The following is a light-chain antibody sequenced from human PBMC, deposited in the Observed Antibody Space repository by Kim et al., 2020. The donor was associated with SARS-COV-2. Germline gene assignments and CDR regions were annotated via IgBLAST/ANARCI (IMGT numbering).Light chain of an antibody. J-gene: IGLJ1*01. V-gene: IGLV3-1*01. CDR2: QDS. CDR3: QAWDSSTPV. CDR1: KLGDKY. Sequence: SYELTQPPSVSASPGQTASITCSGDKLGDKYACWYQQKPGQSPVLVIYQDSKRPSGIPERFSGSNSGNTATLTISGTQAMDEADYYCQAWDSSTPVFGTG.